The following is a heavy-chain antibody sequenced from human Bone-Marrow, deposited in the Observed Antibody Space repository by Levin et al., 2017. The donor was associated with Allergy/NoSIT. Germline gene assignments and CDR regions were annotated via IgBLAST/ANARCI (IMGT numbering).Heavy chain of an antibody. Sequence: GESLKISCAAAGFTFSNYALSWVRQAPGKGLEWVSGISGNGVNTYYADSVKGRFTVSRDNSKSTLYLQMNSLRAEDTAVYYCAKDFMADYYYYYGMDVWGQGTTVTVSS. CDR2: ISGNGVNT. CDR1: GFTFSNYA. J-gene: IGHJ6*02. V-gene: IGHV3-23*01. CDR3: AKDFMADYYYYYGMDV. D-gene: IGHD3-10*01.